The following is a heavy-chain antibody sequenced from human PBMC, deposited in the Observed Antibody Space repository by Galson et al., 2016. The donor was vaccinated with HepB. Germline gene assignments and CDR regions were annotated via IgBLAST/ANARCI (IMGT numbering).Heavy chain of an antibody. CDR2: IFWDVDK. V-gene: IGHV2-5*02. D-gene: IGHD1-7*01. J-gene: IGHJ4*02. CDR1: GLSLTTPGVA. CDR3: ARVRDGLELYFDS. Sequence: PALVKPTQTLTLTCTFSGLSLTTPGVAVGWIRQPPGKALEWLALIFWDVDKRYSPSLKSRLTITKDTSKNQVVLTMTDMDPVDTATYFCARVRDGLELYFDSWGQGTLVTVSS.